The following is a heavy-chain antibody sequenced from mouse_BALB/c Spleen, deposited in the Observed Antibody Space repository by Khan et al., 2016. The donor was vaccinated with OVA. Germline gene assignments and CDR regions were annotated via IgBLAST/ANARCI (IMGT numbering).Heavy chain of an antibody. CDR1: GLTFSIYA. CDR3: SRGDYHGRGDFDV. CDR2: ISTVGST. V-gene: IGHV5-6-5*01. D-gene: IGHD1-2*01. Sequence: EVELVESGGGLVKPGGSLELSCAASGLTFSIYAMSWVRQTPAKRLEWVASISTVGSTYSVHSVKGRFTIYNDNARYLLYLSMSRLRSEETAMYYCSRGDYHGRGDFDVWGAGTLVTVSS. J-gene: IGHJ1*01.